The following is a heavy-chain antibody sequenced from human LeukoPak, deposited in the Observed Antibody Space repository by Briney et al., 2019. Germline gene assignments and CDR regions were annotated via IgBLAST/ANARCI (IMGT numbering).Heavy chain of an antibody. CDR3: ARVPGIAVP. V-gene: IGHV3-9*01. CDR1: GFTFDDYA. Sequence: PGRSLRLSCAASGFTFDDYAMHWVRQAPGKGLEWVSGISWNSGSIGYADSVKGRFTISRDNAKNTLYLQMNSLRAEDTAVYYCARVPGIAVPWGQGTLVTVSS. D-gene: IGHD6-19*01. CDR2: ISWNSGSI. J-gene: IGHJ4*02.